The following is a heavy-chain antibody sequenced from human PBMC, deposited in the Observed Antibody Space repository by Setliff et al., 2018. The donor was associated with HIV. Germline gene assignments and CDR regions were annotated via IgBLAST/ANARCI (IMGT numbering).Heavy chain of an antibody. CDR2: VNPSGGDT. CDR1: GYAFTSFY. CDR3: ARALYTNLAHFDY. Sequence: GASVKVSCKASGYAFTSFYLHWVRRAPGQGLEWMAIVNPSGGDTSYAEKFQGRVTMTSDTSTSTVYMDLSSLGSEDTAVYYCARALYTNLAHFDYWGQGTLVTVSS. V-gene: IGHV1-46*01. J-gene: IGHJ4*02. D-gene: IGHD2-2*02.